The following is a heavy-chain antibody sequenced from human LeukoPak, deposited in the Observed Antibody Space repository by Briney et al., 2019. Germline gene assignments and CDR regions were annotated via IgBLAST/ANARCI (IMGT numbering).Heavy chain of an antibody. Sequence: SETLSLTCTVSGGSISSSSYYWGWIRQPPGKGLEWIGSVYYTGASYYNPSLKSRVTISIDTSKKHFSLKLSSVTAADTAVYYCARHSLDTFITMVRGVPYYFDYWAREPWSPSPQ. D-gene: IGHD3-10*01. CDR2: VYYTGAS. CDR1: GGSISSSSYY. J-gene: IGHJ4*02. CDR3: ARHSLDTFITMVRGVPYYFDY. V-gene: IGHV4-39*01.